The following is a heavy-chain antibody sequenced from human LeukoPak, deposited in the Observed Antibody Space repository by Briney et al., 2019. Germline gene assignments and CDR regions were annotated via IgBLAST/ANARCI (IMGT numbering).Heavy chain of an antibody. CDR2: IYYSGST. D-gene: IGHD3-22*01. Sequence: PSETLSLTCTVSGGSISSGGYYWSWIRQHPGKGLEWIGYIYYSGSTYYNPSLKSRVTISVDTSKNQFSLRLSSVTAADTAVYYCARSEEGWLPFDYWGQGTLVTVSS. J-gene: IGHJ4*02. CDR1: GGSISSGGYY. V-gene: IGHV4-31*03. CDR3: ARSEEGWLPFDY.